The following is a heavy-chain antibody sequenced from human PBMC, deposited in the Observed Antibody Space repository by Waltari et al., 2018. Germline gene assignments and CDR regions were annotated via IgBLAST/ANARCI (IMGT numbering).Heavy chain of an antibody. D-gene: IGHD5-12*01. V-gene: IGHV3-53*01. CDR1: GFRVDSNY. Sequence: EVQLVESGGVLIQPGGSLRLSCEASGFRVDSNYMSWVREAPGNRLGWVSVIHAGGKTDYADSVKGRFTISRDISKNTVYLQINRVTAEDTAIYYCARAGLGSPSQWLQLFDSWGQGTLVSVSS. J-gene: IGHJ4*02. CDR2: IHAGGKT. CDR3: ARAGLGSPSQWLQLFDS.